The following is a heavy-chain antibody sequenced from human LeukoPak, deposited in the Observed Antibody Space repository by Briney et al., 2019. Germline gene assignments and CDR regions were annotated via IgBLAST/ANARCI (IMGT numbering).Heavy chain of an antibody. CDR3: ARETSGGRDY. Sequence: GGSLRLSCATSGFSFTDYPMNWVRQAPGKGLEWVSNIRTSAEGANYAYYADSVKGRVTISRDNAKNSLYLQMNSLRAEDTAVYYCARETSGGRDYWGQGTLVTVSS. D-gene: IGHD3-10*01. V-gene: IGHV3-21*05. CDR1: GFSFTDYP. CDR2: IRTSAEGANYA. J-gene: IGHJ4*02.